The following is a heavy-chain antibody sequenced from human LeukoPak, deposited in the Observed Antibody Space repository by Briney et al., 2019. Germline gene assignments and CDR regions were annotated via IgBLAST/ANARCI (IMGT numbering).Heavy chain of an antibody. CDR1: GGSISSYY. D-gene: IGHD6-19*01. Sequence: SETLSLTCTVSGGSISSYYWSWIRQPPGKGLEWIGYTSSSGSTNYNPSLKSRVTISADASKNQLSLRLSSVTAADTAVYYCARRHSSGWWWFDPWGQGTLVTVSS. V-gene: IGHV4-4*09. CDR3: ARRHSSGWWWFDP. CDR2: TSSSGST. J-gene: IGHJ5*02.